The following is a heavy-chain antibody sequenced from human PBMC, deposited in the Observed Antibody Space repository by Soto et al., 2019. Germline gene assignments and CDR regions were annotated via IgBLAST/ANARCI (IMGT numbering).Heavy chain of an antibody. Sequence: QVQLQESGPGLVKPSETLSLTCTVSGGSISSYYWSWIRQPPGKGLEWIGYIYYSGSTNYNPPLKSRVTISVDTSKNQFSLKLSSVTAADTAVYYCASSTTVVTVVDYWGQGTLVTVSS. CDR1: GGSISSYY. J-gene: IGHJ4*02. CDR2: IYYSGST. V-gene: IGHV4-59*08. D-gene: IGHD4-17*01. CDR3: ASSTTVVTVVDY.